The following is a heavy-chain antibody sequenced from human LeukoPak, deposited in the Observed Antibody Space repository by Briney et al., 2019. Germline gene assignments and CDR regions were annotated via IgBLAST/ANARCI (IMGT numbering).Heavy chain of an antibody. CDR1: KITFNSYP. D-gene: IGHD1-7*01. Sequence: GGSLRLSCAASKITFNSYPMTWVRQAPGKGLEWVSLITGSGDNTYYADSVKGRFTISRDNSENTLFLQMNSLGTEDTAIYYCARVNWNYTYAMDVWGQGTTVTVSS. CDR3: ARVNWNYTYAMDV. J-gene: IGHJ6*02. CDR2: ITGSGDNT. V-gene: IGHV3-23*01.